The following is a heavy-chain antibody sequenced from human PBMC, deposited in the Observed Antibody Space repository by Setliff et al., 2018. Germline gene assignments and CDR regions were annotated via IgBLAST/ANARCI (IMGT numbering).Heavy chain of an antibody. Sequence: GASVKVSCKASGYTFSGSWMSWVRQAPGKGLEWVATINPDGSQINYVDSVKGRFTVSRDNGKNSLYLQMSSLRADDTAVYYCARDPAYSAYDVWGQGTLVTVSS. CDR3: ARDPAYSAYDV. V-gene: IGHV3-7*03. J-gene: IGHJ4*02. D-gene: IGHD5-12*01. CDR1: GYTFSGSW. CDR2: INPDGSQI.